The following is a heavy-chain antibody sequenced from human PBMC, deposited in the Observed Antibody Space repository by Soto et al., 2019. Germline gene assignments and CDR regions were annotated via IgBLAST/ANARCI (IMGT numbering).Heavy chain of an antibody. CDR2: ISYDGSNK. CDR1: GFTFSSYG. V-gene: IGHV3-30*18. J-gene: IGHJ6*02. D-gene: IGHD1-26*01. Sequence: QVQLVESGGGVVQPGRSLRLSCAASGFTFSSYGMHWVRQAPGKGLEWVAVISYDGSNKYYADSVKGRFTTSRDNSKNTXXLQMHRLRAEDTAVYCCAKSLVGISAAYYYSGMDVWGQGTTVTVSS. CDR3: AKSLVGISAAYYYSGMDV.